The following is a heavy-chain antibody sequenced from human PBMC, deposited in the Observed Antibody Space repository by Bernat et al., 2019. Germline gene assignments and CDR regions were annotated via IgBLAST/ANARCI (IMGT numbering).Heavy chain of an antibody. CDR3: ASGVITFRGVIVDDYYYYGMDV. J-gene: IGHJ6*02. V-gene: IGHV1-69*06. Sequence: QVQLVQSGAEVKKPGSSVKVSCKASGGTFSSYAISWVRQAPGQGLEWMGGIIPIFGTANYAQKFQGRVTITADKSTSTAYMELSSLRSEDTAVYYCASGVITFRGVIVDDYYYYGMDVWGQGTTVTVSS. CDR2: IIPIFGTA. D-gene: IGHD3-16*02. CDR1: GGTFSSYA.